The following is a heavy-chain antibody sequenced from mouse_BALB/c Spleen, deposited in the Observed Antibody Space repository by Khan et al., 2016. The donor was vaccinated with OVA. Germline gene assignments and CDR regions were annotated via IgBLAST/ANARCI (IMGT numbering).Heavy chain of an antibody. Sequence: QIQLVQSGPELKKPGETVKISCKASGYTLTNYGMNWVKQAPGKGLKWMGWINTYTGEPTYAEDFKGRIAFSLETSASTAYLQINNLKNEDTATXFCARSNGNYLFAYWGQGTLVTVSA. CDR2: INTYTGEP. CDR3: ARSNGNYLFAY. J-gene: IGHJ3*01. V-gene: IGHV9-3-1*01. D-gene: IGHD2-1*01. CDR1: GYTLTNYG.